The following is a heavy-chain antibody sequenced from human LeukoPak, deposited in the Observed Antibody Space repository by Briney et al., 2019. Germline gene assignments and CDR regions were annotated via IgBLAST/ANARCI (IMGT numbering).Heavy chain of an antibody. CDR2: IRFDGSNK. D-gene: IGHD5-12*01. CDR1: GFTFSGYG. V-gene: IGHV3-30*02. Sequence: PGGSLRLSCAASGFTFSGYGMHWVRQAPGQGLEWVAFIRFDGSNKYYADSVKGRFTISRDSSKNTLYLRMNSLRAEDTAVYYCARVRYNGYTTWDYWGQGTLVTVSS. J-gene: IGHJ4*02. CDR3: ARVRYNGYTTWDY.